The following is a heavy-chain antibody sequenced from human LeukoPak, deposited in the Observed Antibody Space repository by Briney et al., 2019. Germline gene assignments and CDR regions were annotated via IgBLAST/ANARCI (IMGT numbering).Heavy chain of an antibody. CDR3: ARGGGNFDS. Sequence: LPGGSLRLSCAASGFSLSNYWMSWVRQAPGTGLEWVATIKPDASDKYYVDSVKGRFTIFRDNAKNSLYLQMNSLRAEDTAIYYCARGGGNFDSWGQGSLVTVSS. CDR1: GFSLSNYW. CDR2: IKPDASDK. J-gene: IGHJ4*02. D-gene: IGHD2-15*01. V-gene: IGHV3-7*01.